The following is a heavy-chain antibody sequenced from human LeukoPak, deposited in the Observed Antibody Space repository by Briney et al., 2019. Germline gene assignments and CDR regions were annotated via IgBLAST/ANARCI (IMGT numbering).Heavy chain of an antibody. CDR2: INPDGSGK. J-gene: IGHJ4*02. D-gene: IGHD3-16*01. V-gene: IGHV3-7*01. CDR3: ASWGAGGNS. Sequence: GGSLRLSCEASGFTLSTYWMNWVRQVPGKGLGWVANINPDGSGKRYVDSAKGRFTIARDNADNSLSLQMNSLRAEDTAVYYCASWGAGGNSWGQGTLVTVSS. CDR1: GFTLSTYW.